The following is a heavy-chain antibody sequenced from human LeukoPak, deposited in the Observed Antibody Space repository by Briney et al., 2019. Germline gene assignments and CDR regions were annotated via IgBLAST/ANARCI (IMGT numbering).Heavy chain of an antibody. CDR1: GGSFSGYY. J-gene: IGHJ6*03. V-gene: IGHV4-34*01. D-gene: IGHD2-2*01. CDR2: INHSGST. CDR3: ARHRRGRVVVPARQTHMDV. Sequence: PSETLSLTCAVYGGSFSGYYWSWIRQPPGKGLEWIGEINHSGSTNYNPSLKSRVTISVDTSKNQFSLKLSSVTAADTAVYYCARHRRGRVVVPARQTHMDVWGKGTTVTISS.